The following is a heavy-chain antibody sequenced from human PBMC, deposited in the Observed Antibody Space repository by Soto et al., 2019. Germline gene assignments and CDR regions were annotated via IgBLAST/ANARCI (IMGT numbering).Heavy chain of an antibody. CDR1: GFTFSSYA. CDR3: AKGSEFSYGPYFFDY. V-gene: IGHV3-23*01. CDR2: ISGDGSST. D-gene: IGHD5-18*01. J-gene: IGHJ4*02. Sequence: GGSLRLSCAASGFTFSSYAMSWVRQAPGKGLEWVSAISGDGSSTYFADSGKGRFTISRDNFKNTLYLQMNSLRAEDTAVYYCAKGSEFSYGPYFFDYWGQGTLVTVSS.